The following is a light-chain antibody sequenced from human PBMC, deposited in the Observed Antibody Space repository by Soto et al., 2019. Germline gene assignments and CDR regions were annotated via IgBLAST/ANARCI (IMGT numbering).Light chain of an antibody. CDR1: RSRIGHVY. CDR2: END. V-gene: IGLV1-51*01. J-gene: IGLJ3*02. Sequence: QSVLTQPPTVSAAPGQNVTISCSGIRSRIGHVYISWYQQFPGTAPKLLIYENDKRPSGIPDRFSGSKSGTSATLGITGLQSGDEADYHCGTWDSSLSAGVFGGGTKVTVL. CDR3: GTWDSSLSAGV.